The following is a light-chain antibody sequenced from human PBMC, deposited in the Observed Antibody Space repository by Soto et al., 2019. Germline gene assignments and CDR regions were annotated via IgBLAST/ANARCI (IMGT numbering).Light chain of an antibody. CDR3: CSYAGSSTSR. CDR2: DVT. J-gene: IGLJ3*02. Sequence: QSALTQPRSVSGSPGKSVSISCTGTSSDVGGYNYVSWYQQYPGKAPKLVIYDVTRRPSGVPDRFSGSKSGNRASLTISGLQAEDEADYYCCSYAGSSTSRFGGGTKVTVL. CDR1: SSDVGGYNY. V-gene: IGLV2-11*01.